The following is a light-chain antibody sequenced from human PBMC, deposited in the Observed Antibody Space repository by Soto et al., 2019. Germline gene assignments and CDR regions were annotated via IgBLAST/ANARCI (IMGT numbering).Light chain of an antibody. CDR3: SLYTSENTYV. V-gene: IGLV2-18*01. CDR1: STDFVSYNR. CDR2: EAS. Sequence: QSALTQPPSVSGSPGQSVTISCTGTSTDFVSYNRVSWYQQPPGTAPKLIIYEASNRPSGVPDRFSGSKSGNTASLTISGLQAADEADYYCSLYTSENTYVFGTGTPLTVL. J-gene: IGLJ1*01.